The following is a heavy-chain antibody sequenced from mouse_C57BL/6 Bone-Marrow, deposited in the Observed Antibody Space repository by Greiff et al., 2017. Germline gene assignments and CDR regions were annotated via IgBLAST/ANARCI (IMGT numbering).Heavy chain of an antibody. CDR2: IYPGRGST. Sequence: VQRVESGAELVKPGASVTLSCTASGYTFTSYWLTWVKPRPGQGLEWIEDIYPGRGSTNYHEKLQSKATLTVDTSSSTAYMQLSILTSEDSAFYYWAWDYGAWFAYWGRGTLVTVTA. J-gene: IGHJ3*01. D-gene: IGHD2-4*01. V-gene: IGHV1-55*01. CDR1: GYTFTSYW. CDR3: AWDYGAWFAY.